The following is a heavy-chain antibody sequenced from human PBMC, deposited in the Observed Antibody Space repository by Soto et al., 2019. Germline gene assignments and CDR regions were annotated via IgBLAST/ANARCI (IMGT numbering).Heavy chain of an antibody. CDR3: ARDGTIFGVLVNFDF. CDR2: INPSGGST. J-gene: IGHJ4*02. CDR1: GYSFSNYY. D-gene: IGHD3-3*01. Sequence: ASVKVCCKASGYSFSNYYIHWVRQAPGQGFEWMGAINPSGGSTSYSQQFQGRVTVTSDTSTGTVYLELSSLGSEDTAVYYCARDGTIFGVLVNFDFWGQGTLVTVSS. V-gene: IGHV1-46*01.